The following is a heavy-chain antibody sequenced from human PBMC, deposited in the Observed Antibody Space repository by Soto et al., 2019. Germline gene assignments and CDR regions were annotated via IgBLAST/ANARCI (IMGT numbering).Heavy chain of an antibody. V-gene: IGHV3-48*01. CDR2: ISTGGTTI. Sequence: EVQLVESGGGLVQPGGSLRLSCAASGFTFNSYSMNWVRQAPGKGLEWVSYISTGGTTIYYADSVKGRFTISRDNAKNSLYLQINSLRAEDTAVYHCARTAVAGISGWFDPWGQGTLVTVSS. CDR1: GFTFNSYS. J-gene: IGHJ5*02. D-gene: IGHD6-19*01. CDR3: ARTAVAGISGWFDP.